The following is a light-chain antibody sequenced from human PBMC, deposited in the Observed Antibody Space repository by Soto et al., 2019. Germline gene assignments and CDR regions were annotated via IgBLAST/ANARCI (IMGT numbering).Light chain of an antibody. J-gene: IGKJ1*01. CDR1: QSVSSSY. Sequence: EIVLTQSPGPLSLSPGERATLSCRASQSVSSSYLAWYQQKPGQAPRLLIYGASSRATGIQDRFSGSGSGTDFTLTISRLEPEDFAVYYCQQYGSSPRTFGQGTKVEIK. CDR3: QQYGSSPRT. V-gene: IGKV3-20*01. CDR2: GAS.